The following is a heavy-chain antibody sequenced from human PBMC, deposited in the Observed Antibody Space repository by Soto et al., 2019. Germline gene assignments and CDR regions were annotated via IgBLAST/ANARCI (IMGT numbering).Heavy chain of an antibody. V-gene: IGHV1-18*01. J-gene: IGHJ3*02. CDR2: ISPHNDRT. Sequence: QVQLVQSGADVKKPWASVKVSCKASGYNFTSYGISWVREAPGQGLEWMGWISPHNDRTKYARRFQDRVTMTTETPTSSVYMELGSLRSDDTAVYYCARDLYYSSGRYFDHDAFDIWGQGTVVTVSS. CDR1: GYNFTSYG. CDR3: ARDLYYSSGRYFDHDAFDI. D-gene: IGHD6-19*01.